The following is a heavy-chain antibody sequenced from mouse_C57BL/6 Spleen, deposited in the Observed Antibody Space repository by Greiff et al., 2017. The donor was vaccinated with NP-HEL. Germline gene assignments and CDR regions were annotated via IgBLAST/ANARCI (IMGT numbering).Heavy chain of an antibody. V-gene: IGHV5-17*01. Sequence: DVMLVESGGGLVKPGGSLKLSCAASGFTFSDYGMHWVRQAPEKGLEWVAYISSGSSTIYYADTVKGRFTISRDNAKNTLFLQMTSLRSEDTAMYYCAREGSYYYGSSYRYFDVWGTGTTVTVSS. CDR1: GFTFSDYG. D-gene: IGHD1-1*01. J-gene: IGHJ1*03. CDR3: AREGSYYYGSSYRYFDV. CDR2: ISSGSSTI.